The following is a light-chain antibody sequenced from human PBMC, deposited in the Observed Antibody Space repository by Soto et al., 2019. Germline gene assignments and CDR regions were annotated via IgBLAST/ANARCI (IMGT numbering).Light chain of an antibody. CDR3: SSYAGINNLGV. Sequence: QSALTQPPSASGSPGQSVTISCTGTSSDVGGYKYVSWYHQHPGKAPKLMIFEVNKRPSGVPDRFSGSKSGNTASLTVSGLQAEDEADYYCSSYAGINNLGVFGTGTKVTVL. J-gene: IGLJ1*01. CDR2: EVN. V-gene: IGLV2-8*01. CDR1: SSDVGGYKY.